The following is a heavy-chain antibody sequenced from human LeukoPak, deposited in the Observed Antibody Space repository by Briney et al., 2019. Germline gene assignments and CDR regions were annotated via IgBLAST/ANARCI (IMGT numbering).Heavy chain of an antibody. CDR1: GGTFSSYA. CDR3: ARDPADDSSGYRNWFDP. CDR2: IIPIFGTA. J-gene: IGHJ5*02. Sequence: SVKVSCKASGGTFSSYAISWVRQAPGQGLEWMGGIIPIFGTANYAQKFQGRVTITADESTSTAYMELSSLRSEDTAVYYCARDPADDSSGYRNWFDPWGQGTLVTVSS. D-gene: IGHD3-22*01. V-gene: IGHV1-69*13.